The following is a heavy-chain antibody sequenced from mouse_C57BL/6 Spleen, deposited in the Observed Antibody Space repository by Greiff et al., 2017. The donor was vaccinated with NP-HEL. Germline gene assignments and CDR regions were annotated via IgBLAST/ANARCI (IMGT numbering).Heavy chain of an antibody. D-gene: IGHD1-1*01. J-gene: IGHJ3*01. Sequence: VQLQQSGPELVKPGASVKISCKASGYAFSSSWMNWVKQRPGKGLEWIGRIYPGDGDTNYNGKFKGKATLTADKSSSTAYMQLSSLTSEDSAVYFCAREGGVYYGSSFAYWGQGTLVTVSA. V-gene: IGHV1-82*01. CDR2: IYPGDGDT. CDR3: AREGGVYYGSSFAY. CDR1: GYAFSSSW.